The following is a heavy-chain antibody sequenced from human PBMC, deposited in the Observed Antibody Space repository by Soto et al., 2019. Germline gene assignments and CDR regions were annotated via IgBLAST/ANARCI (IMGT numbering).Heavy chain of an antibody. D-gene: IGHD2-15*01. J-gene: IGHJ4*02. CDR3: ARDLSPGYPGFSAY. Sequence: ASVKVSCKTSGYTFSNYGINWVRQAPGQGLEWMGWISAYNGNTNFAQKLQGRVSLTTDTSSTTAYMELRSLTSDDTAVYYCARDLSPGYPGFSAYGGQGTLVTVSS. CDR2: ISAYNGNT. V-gene: IGHV1-18*01. CDR1: GYTFSNYG.